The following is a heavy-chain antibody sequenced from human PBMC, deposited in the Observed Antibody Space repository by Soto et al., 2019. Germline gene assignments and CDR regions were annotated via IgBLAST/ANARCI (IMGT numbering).Heavy chain of an antibody. J-gene: IGHJ4*02. Sequence: QVQLVQSGAEVKKPGSSVKVSCKTSGGTFSNDIITWVRQAPGQGLEWMGRISPLLDTTNYAQKFQGRVTITADKSTGTAYTELNSLRSEDTAVYYCVRDSPIGSTFSGYDGIDYWGQGTLVTVSS. V-gene: IGHV1-69*08. CDR3: VRDSPIGSTFSGYDGIDY. D-gene: IGHD5-12*01. CDR2: ISPLLDTT. CDR1: GGTFSNDI.